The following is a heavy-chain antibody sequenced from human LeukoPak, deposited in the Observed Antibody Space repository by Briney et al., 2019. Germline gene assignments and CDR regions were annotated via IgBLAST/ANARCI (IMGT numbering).Heavy chain of an antibody. CDR3: AKDRRCSSTSCGDAFDI. V-gene: IGHV3-23*01. Sequence: GGSLRLSCAASGFTFSSYAMSWVRQAPGKGLEWVSAISGSGGSTYYADSVKGRFTIPRDNSKNTLYLQMNSLRAEDTAVYYCAKDRRCSSTSCGDAFDIWGQGTMVTVSS. CDR1: GFTFSSYA. D-gene: IGHD2-2*01. CDR2: ISGSGGST. J-gene: IGHJ3*02.